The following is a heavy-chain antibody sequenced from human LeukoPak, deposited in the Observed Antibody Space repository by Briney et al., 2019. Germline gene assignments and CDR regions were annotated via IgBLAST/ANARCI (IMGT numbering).Heavy chain of an antibody. D-gene: IGHD1-20*01. CDR1: GGSISSGGYS. Sequence: SETLSLTCAVSGGSISSGGYSWSWIRQPPGKGLEWIGYIYHSGSTYYNPSLKSRVTISVDRSKNQFSLKLSSVTAADTAVYYCARVGSITGVYYFDYWGQGTLVTVSS. J-gene: IGHJ4*02. V-gene: IGHV4-30-2*01. CDR3: ARVGSITGVYYFDY. CDR2: IYHSGST.